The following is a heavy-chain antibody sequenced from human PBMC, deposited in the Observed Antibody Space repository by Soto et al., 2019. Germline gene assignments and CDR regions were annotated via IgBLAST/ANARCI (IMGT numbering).Heavy chain of an antibody. CDR3: ARFGHPYGVDA. J-gene: IGHJ6*02. Sequence: PGGSLRLSCATSGFTFGTYWMSWVRQSPGRGLEWVARIKPDGSETAHLDSVKGRFTIYRDNAKNALFLEMNNLRPEDTALYYCARFGHPYGVDAWGRGTAVTVSS. V-gene: IGHV3-7*03. CDR1: GFTFGTYW. CDR2: IKPDGSET. D-gene: IGHD3-16*01.